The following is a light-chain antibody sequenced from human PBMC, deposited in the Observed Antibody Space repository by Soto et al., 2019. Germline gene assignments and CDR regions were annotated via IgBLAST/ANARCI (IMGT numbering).Light chain of an antibody. V-gene: IGKV1-9*01. CDR3: QQLNSYPIT. CDR1: QGITYY. CDR2: AAS. Sequence: ITCQASQGITYYLAWYQQKPGKAPNLLIYAASTLQFGVPSRFSGSGSGTDFTLTISSLQPEDFATYYCQQLNSYPITFGQGTRLEIK. J-gene: IGKJ5*01.